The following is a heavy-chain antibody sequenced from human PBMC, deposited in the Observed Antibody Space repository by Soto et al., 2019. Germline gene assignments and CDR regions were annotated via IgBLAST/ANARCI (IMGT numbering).Heavy chain of an antibody. D-gene: IGHD3-16*01. V-gene: IGHV1-3*01. Sequence: ASVKVSCKASGYTFTSYAMHWVRQAPGQRLEWMGWINAGNGNTKYSQKFQGRVTITRDTSASTAYMELSSLRSEDTAVYYCARDWGPNKYYYYYMDVWGKGTTVTVSS. CDR2: INAGNGNT. CDR3: ARDWGPNKYYYYYMDV. CDR1: GYTFTSYA. J-gene: IGHJ6*03.